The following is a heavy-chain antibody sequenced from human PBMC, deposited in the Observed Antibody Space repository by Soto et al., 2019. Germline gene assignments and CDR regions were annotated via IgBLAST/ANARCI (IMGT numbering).Heavy chain of an antibody. D-gene: IGHD3-16*01. CDR3: ARVWGLLRGAWSAPRFDP. CDR1: GGSISSYY. V-gene: IGHV4-59*01. Sequence: SETLSLTCTVSGGSISSYYWSWIRQPPGKGLEWIGYIYYSGSTNYNPSLKSRVTISVDTSKNQFSLKLSSVTAADTAVYYCARVWGLLRGAWSAPRFDPWGQGTLVTVSS. J-gene: IGHJ5*02. CDR2: IYYSGST.